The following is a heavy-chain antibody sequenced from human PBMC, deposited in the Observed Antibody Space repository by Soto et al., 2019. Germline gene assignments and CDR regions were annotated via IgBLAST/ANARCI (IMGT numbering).Heavy chain of an antibody. V-gene: IGHV3-23*04. CDR2: ISCSGGST. Sequence: EVQLVESGGGLVQPGRSLRLSCAASGFTFDDYAMHWVRQAPGKGLEWVSGISCSGGSTYYADSVKGRFTISRDNSKNTLYLQMNSLRAEDTAVYYCAKALRTFYLDYWGQGTLVTVSS. D-gene: IGHD3-16*01. CDR3: AKALRTFYLDY. J-gene: IGHJ4*02. CDR1: GFTFDDYA.